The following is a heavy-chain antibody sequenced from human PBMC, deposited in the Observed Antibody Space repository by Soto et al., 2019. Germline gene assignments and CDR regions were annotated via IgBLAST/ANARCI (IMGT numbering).Heavy chain of an antibody. CDR2: ISGSGGST. J-gene: IGHJ6*02. D-gene: IGHD2-21*02. Sequence: PGGSLRLSCASSGFTFSSYAMILVRQATGKGLEWVSAISGSGGSTYYADSVKGRFTISRDNSKNTLYLQMNSLRAEDTAVYYCAKGATVVVTYYYYYGMDVWSQGTTVTVSS. V-gene: IGHV3-23*01. CDR1: GFTFSSYA. CDR3: AKGATVVVTYYYYYGMDV.